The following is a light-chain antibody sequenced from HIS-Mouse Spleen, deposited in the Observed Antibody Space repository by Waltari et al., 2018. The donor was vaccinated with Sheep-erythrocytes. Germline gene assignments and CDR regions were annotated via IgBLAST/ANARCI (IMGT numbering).Light chain of an antibody. CDR1: SSDVGGSNS. CDR2: EVS. J-gene: IGLJ1*01. CDR3: SSYTSSSTLYV. V-gene: IGLV2-14*01. Sequence: QSALTQPASVSGSPGQSITISCTGTSSDVGGSNSVSLYQQHPGKAPKLLIYEVSNRPSGVSNRFSGSKSGNTASLTISGLQAEDEADYYCSSYTSSSTLYVFGTGTKLTVL.